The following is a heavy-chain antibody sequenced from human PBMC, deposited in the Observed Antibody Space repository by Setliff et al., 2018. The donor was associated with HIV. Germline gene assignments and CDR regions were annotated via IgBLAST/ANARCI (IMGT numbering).Heavy chain of an antibody. Sequence: TLSLTCTVSGGSISSYYWSWIRQPPGKGLEWIGYIFYTGRTYYDPSLKSRVTISVDTSKNQFSLTLNSVTAADTAVYYCARQGRLGELSLAADYWGQGTLVTVSS. J-gene: IGHJ4*02. CDR1: GGSISSYY. CDR3: ARQGRLGELSLAADY. D-gene: IGHD3-16*01. CDR2: IFYTGRT. V-gene: IGHV4-59*04.